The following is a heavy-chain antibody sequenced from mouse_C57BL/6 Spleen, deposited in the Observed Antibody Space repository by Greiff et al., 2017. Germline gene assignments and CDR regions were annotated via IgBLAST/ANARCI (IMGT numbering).Heavy chain of an antibody. CDR1: GYAFSSSW. CDR3: ARWGITTVVAYYFDY. Sequence: QVQLQQSGPELVKPGASVKISCKASGYAFSSSWMNWVKQRPGKGLEWIGRIYPGDGDTNYNGKFKGKATLTADNSSSTAYMQLSSLTSEDSAVYFCARWGITTVVAYYFDYWGQGTTLTVSS. CDR2: IYPGDGDT. D-gene: IGHD1-1*01. J-gene: IGHJ2*01. V-gene: IGHV1-82*01.